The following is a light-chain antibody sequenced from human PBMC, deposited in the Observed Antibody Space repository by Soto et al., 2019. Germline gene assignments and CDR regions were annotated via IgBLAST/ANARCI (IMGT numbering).Light chain of an antibody. Sequence: EIVLTQSPGTLSLSPGDRATLSCRASQSVISDYLAWYQQKPGQAPRLLIYGASGRATGIPDRFSGSGSGTDFTLTISRLEPEDFAVYYCQQYGSSPGTFGGGTKVDIK. J-gene: IGKJ4*01. CDR3: QQYGSSPGT. CDR1: QSVISDY. V-gene: IGKV3-20*01. CDR2: GAS.